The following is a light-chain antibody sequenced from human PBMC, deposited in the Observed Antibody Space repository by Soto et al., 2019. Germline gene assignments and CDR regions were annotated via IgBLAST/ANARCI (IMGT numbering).Light chain of an antibody. Sequence: QSVLTQPPSASETPGQRVTISCSGSSSNIESNTVNWYQQLPGTAPKLLIYDNNQRPSGVPDRFSGSKSGTSASLAISGLQSEDEADYYCEAWDDSLIGYAFGTGTKLTVL. CDR1: SSNIESNT. CDR2: DNN. CDR3: EAWDDSLIGYA. V-gene: IGLV1-44*01. J-gene: IGLJ1*01.